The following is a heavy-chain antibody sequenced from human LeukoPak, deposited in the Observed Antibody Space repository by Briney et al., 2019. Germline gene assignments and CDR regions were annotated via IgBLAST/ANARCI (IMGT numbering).Heavy chain of an antibody. CDR1: GGSFSGYY. Sequence: PSETLSLTCAVYGGSFSGYYWSWIRQPPGKGLEWIGEINHSGSTNYNPSLKSRVTISVDTSKNQFSLKLSSVTAADTAVYYCAGGGYSYGYHYWGQGTLVTVSS. CDR2: INHSGST. CDR3: AGGGYSYGYHY. V-gene: IGHV4-34*01. D-gene: IGHD5-18*01. J-gene: IGHJ4*02.